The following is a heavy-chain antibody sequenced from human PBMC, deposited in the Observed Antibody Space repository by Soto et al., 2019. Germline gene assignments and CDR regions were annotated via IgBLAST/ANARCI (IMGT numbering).Heavy chain of an antibody. V-gene: IGHV3-7*05. CDR2: INQDGSLQ. D-gene: IGHD6-19*01. J-gene: IGHJ4*02. CDR1: GFTFSSYW. CDR3: ARAEGNGWHPC. Sequence: EVQLVESGGGLVQPGGSLRLSCAASGFTFSSYWMSWVRQAPGKGLEWVANINQDGSLQYSVDSVKGRFTISRDNAKNSLYLQMSSLRAEDTAVYYCARAEGNGWHPCWGQGALVTVSS.